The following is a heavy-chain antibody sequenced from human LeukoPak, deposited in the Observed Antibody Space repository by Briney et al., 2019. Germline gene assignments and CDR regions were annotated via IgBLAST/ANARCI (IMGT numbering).Heavy chain of an antibody. Sequence: GGSLRLSCAVSGFTFSSYGMHWVRQAPGKGLEWVAVIWYDGSNKYYADSVKGRFTISRDSSKNTLDLQMNSLRAEDTAVYYCAKQSGGTLDYWGQGTLVTVSS. CDR1: GFTFSSYG. CDR2: IWYDGSNK. J-gene: IGHJ4*02. D-gene: IGHD6-13*01. CDR3: AKQSGGTLDY. V-gene: IGHV3-33*06.